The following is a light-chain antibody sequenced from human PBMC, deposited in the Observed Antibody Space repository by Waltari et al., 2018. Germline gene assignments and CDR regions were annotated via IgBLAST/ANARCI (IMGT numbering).Light chain of an antibody. CDR1: SSDIGSFNY. Sequence: QSALTQPASVSGSPGQSITIPCTGTSSDIGSFNYFSWYQQDPGKVPKLIIYDVTQRPSGVFNRFSGSKSGDTASLTISGLQAEDEANYYCSSYTSAETWVFGGGTTLTVL. CDR3: SSYTSAETWV. V-gene: IGLV2-14*03. J-gene: IGLJ3*02. CDR2: DVT.